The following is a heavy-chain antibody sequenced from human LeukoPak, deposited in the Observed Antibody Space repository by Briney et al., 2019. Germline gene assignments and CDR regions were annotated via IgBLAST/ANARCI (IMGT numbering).Heavy chain of an antibody. CDR1: GFTFSRHG. CDR3: AKDPIWWNYFDY. Sequence: GGSLRLSCAASGFTFSRHGMHWVRQAPGKGLEWVAVISYDGSNKHYADSVEGRFTISRDNSKNTLYLQMNSLRAEDTAVYYCAKDPIWWNYFDYWGQGTLVTVSS. CDR2: ISYDGSNK. V-gene: IGHV3-30*18. J-gene: IGHJ4*02. D-gene: IGHD2-8*02.